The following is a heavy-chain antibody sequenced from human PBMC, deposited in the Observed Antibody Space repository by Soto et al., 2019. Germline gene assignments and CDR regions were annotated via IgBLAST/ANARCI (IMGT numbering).Heavy chain of an antibody. Sequence: ASVKVSCKASGYTFTSYDINWVRQATGQGLEWMGWMNPNSGNTGYAQKFQGRVTMTRNTSISTAYMELSSLRSEDTAVYYCAKGSDLGRGVIINHYYYYMDVWGKGTTVTVSS. CDR1: GYTFTSYD. CDR3: AKGSDLGRGVIINHYYYYMDV. D-gene: IGHD3-10*01. CDR2: MNPNSGNT. V-gene: IGHV1-8*01. J-gene: IGHJ6*03.